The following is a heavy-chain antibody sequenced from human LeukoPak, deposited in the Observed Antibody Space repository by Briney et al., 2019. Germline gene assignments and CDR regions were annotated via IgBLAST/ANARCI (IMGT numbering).Heavy chain of an antibody. CDR3: ARGGGTAMAPWYYFDY. V-gene: IGHV4-30-2*01. Sequence: SETLSLTCAVSGGSISSGGYSWSWIRQPPGKGLEWIGYIYHSGSTYYNPSLKSRVTISVDRSKNQFSLKLSSVTAADTAMYYCARGGGTAMAPWYYFDYWGQGTLVTVSS. CDR2: IYHSGST. J-gene: IGHJ4*02. CDR1: GGSISSGGYS. D-gene: IGHD5-18*01.